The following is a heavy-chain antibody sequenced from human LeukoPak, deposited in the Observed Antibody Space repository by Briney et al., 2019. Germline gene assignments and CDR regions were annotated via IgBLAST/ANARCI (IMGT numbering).Heavy chain of an antibody. CDR2: IYYSGST. Sequence: NASETLSLTCTVSGGSISSYYWSWIRQPPGKGLEWIGYIYYSGSTYYNPSLKSRVTISVDTSKNQFSLKLSSVTAADTAVYYCATGSSIADPDYYGMDVWGQGTTVTVSS. J-gene: IGHJ6*02. CDR3: ATGSSIADPDYYGMDV. V-gene: IGHV4-59*06. D-gene: IGHD6-6*01. CDR1: GGSISSYY.